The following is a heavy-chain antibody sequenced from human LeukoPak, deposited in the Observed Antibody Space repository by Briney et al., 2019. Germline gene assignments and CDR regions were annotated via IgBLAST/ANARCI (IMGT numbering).Heavy chain of an antibody. CDR2: IYPNSGGT. CDR3: ARVVVRAMVIYY. V-gene: IGHV1-2*02. Sequence: GASLKISCKASGYTFTGYYMHWVRQAPGQGLEWMGWIYPNSGGTNYAQKFQGRVTMSRDTSISTGYMELSSMRSGVTAVYHCARVVVRAMVIYYWGQGTLVTVSS. D-gene: IGHD5-18*01. CDR1: GYTFTGYY. J-gene: IGHJ4*02.